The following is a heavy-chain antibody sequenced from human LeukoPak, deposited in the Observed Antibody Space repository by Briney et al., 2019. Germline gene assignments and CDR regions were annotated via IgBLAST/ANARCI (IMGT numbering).Heavy chain of an antibody. CDR1: GFTFSTYS. Sequence: PGGSLRLSCAASGFTFSTYSMNWVRQAPGKGLEWVSSISSGSSFIYYADSVKVRFTISRDNAKNSLFLQMNSLRAEDTAVYYCARESSGYFYWGQGTLVTVSS. J-gene: IGHJ4*02. D-gene: IGHD3-22*01. V-gene: IGHV3-21*01. CDR3: ARESSGYFY. CDR2: ISSGSSFI.